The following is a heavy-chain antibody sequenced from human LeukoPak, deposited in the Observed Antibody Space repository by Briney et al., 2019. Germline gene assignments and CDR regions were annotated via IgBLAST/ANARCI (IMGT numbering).Heavy chain of an antibody. V-gene: IGHV3-23*01. CDR3: ARSMSTVTTRYFDL. CDR1: GFTFSSHG. CDR2: ISPSGDIL. Sequence: PWGSLRLSCAASGFTFSSHGMNWVRQAPGKGLEWVSGISPSGDILYYADSVKGQFTISRDNSKNTVYLQMNSLRAEDTAVYYCARSMSTVTTRYFDLWGRGTLVTVSS. J-gene: IGHJ2*01. D-gene: IGHD4-17*01.